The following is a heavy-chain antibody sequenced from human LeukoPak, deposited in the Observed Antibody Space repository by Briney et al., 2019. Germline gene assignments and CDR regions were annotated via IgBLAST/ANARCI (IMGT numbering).Heavy chain of an antibody. Sequence: GRSLRLSCAASGFTFSSYSMNWVRQAPGKGLEWVSCISNTNSYIYYADSVKGRFTISRDNAKNSLYLQMNSLRAEDTAVYYCARDAFDIWGQGTMVTVSS. CDR3: ARDAFDI. V-gene: IGHV3-21*01. CDR1: GFTFSSYS. CDR2: ISNTNSYI. J-gene: IGHJ3*02.